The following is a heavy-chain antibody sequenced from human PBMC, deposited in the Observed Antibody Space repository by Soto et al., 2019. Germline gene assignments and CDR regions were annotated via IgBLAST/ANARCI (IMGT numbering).Heavy chain of an antibody. J-gene: IGHJ6*02. CDR1: GGSISSGRYS. D-gene: IGHD1-7*01. CDR2: IYHSRGT. V-gene: IGHV4-30-2*01. CDR3: AIIIPGELYYGMDV. Sequence: QLQLQESGSGLVKPSQTLSLTCAVSGGSISSGRYSWSWIRQPPGKGLEWIGYIYHSRGTYYNPSLKSRVHISVDMSKNQFSLRLSSVTAADTAVYYSAIIIPGELYYGMDVWGQGTTVTVSS.